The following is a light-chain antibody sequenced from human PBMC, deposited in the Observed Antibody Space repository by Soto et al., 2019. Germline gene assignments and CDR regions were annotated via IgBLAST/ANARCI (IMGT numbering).Light chain of an antibody. CDR2: GAS. J-gene: IGKJ5*01. Sequence: EIVLTQSPATLSLSPGEGVTLSCRASQTIRSTYLAWYQQKPGQAPRVLISGASSRATGIPDRFSGSGSGTEFTLTISRLEPEDSGVFYCQHYGSSVITFGRGTRLEIK. CDR3: QHYGSSVIT. V-gene: IGKV3-20*01. CDR1: QTIRSTY.